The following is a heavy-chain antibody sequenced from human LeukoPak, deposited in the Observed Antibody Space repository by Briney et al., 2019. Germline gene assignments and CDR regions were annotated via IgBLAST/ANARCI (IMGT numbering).Heavy chain of an antibody. CDR2: ISGSGGST. Sequence: GGSLRLSCAASGFTFSSYAMSWVRQAPGKGLEWVSAISGSGGSTYYADSVKGRFTTSRDNSKNTLYLQMNSLRAEDTAVYYCAKDSPHIQLWPYYYYGMDVWGQGTTVTVSS. CDR1: GFTFSSYA. CDR3: AKDSPHIQLWPYYYYGMDV. V-gene: IGHV3-23*01. J-gene: IGHJ6*02. D-gene: IGHD5-18*01.